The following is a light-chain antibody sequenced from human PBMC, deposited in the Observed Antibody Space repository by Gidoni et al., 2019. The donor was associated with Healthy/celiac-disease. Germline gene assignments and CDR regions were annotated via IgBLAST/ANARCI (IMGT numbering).Light chain of an antibody. Sequence: DIQMTQSPSSLSASIGDRVTITCRASQSIGSDLNWYQQKPGRAPKLLIYSASTLQGGVPSRFSGSRSGTEFTLAISNLQPEDFATYYCQQTYSSLVWTFXXXTKVEVE. V-gene: IGKV1-39*01. CDR2: SAS. CDR3: QQTYSSLVWT. CDR1: QSIGSD. J-gene: IGKJ1*01.